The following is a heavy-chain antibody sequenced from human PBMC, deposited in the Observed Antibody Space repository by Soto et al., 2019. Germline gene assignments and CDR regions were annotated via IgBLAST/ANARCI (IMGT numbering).Heavy chain of an antibody. CDR1: GAPINSDY. CDR3: ARFTYKSGFNWFDP. Sequence: SETLSLTCTVSGAPINSDYWSWIRQSPGKGLEWIGYIYHIGGTDYNSSLKSRVTISIDKSKNQFSLNLRSVTAADTAVYFCARFTYKSGFNWFDPWGQGTQVTVSS. CDR2: IYHIGGT. D-gene: IGHD5-12*01. J-gene: IGHJ5*02. V-gene: IGHV4-59*01.